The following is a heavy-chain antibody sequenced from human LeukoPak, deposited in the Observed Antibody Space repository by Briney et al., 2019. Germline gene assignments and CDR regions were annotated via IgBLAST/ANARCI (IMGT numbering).Heavy chain of an antibody. CDR1: GGTFISYA. J-gene: IGHJ4*02. Sequence: ASVKVSCKASGGTFISYAISWVRQAPGQGVERMGRIIPIFGTGNYAQKFQGRDTITTDEATSTEYMEMSSLRSDATAVYYCARDRCRGGSCAFDYWGQGTLVTVSS. V-gene: IGHV1-69*05. CDR2: IIPIFGTG. CDR3: ARDRCRGGSCAFDY. D-gene: IGHD2-15*01.